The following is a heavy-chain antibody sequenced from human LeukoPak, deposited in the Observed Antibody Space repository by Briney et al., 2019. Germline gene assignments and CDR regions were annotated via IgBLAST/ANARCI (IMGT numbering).Heavy chain of an antibody. CDR3: ARFPPGGTYYYGSGSYYNAHDAFDI. CDR2: IIPIFGTA. J-gene: IGHJ3*02. V-gene: IGHV1-69*01. CDR1: GGTFSSYA. D-gene: IGHD3-10*01. Sequence: SVKVSFKASGGTFSSYAISWVRQAPGQGLEWMGGIIPIFGTANYAQKFQGRVTITADESTSTAYMELSSLRSEDTAVYYCARFPPGGTYYYGSGSYYNAHDAFDIWGQGTMVTVSS.